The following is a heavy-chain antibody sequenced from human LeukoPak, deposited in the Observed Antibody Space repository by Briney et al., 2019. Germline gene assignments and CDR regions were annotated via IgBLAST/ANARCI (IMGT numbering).Heavy chain of an antibody. CDR2: IYSGGST. J-gene: IGHJ4*02. D-gene: IGHD4-23*01. Sequence: GGSLRLSCAASGFTVSSNYMSWVRQAPGKGLEWGSVIYSGGSTYYADSVTGRFTISRDNSKNTLYLQMNSLRAEDTAVYYCARDGYGGNSYFDYWGQGTLVTVSS. V-gene: IGHV3-53*01. CDR1: GFTVSSNY. CDR3: ARDGYGGNSYFDY.